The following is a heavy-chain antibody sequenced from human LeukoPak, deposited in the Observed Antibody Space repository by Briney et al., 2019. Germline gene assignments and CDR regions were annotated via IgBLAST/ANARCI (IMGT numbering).Heavy chain of an antibody. CDR1: GFTFRTYR. V-gene: IGHV3-21*01. Sequence: GGSLRLSCAASGFTFRTYRMTWLRQAPGKGLEWVSSISTTSAYLKYADSVKGRFTVSRDNAKNSLYLQMNSLRAEVTAVYYCAADCSSTSCLGYWGLGTLVTVSS. J-gene: IGHJ4*02. CDR3: AADCSSTSCLGY. CDR2: ISTTSAYL. D-gene: IGHD2-2*01.